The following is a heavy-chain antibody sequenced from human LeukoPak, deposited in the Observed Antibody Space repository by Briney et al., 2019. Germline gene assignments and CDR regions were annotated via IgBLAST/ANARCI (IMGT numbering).Heavy chain of an antibody. CDR2: ISSSSSYI. CDR3: ARDVGSYYGPPDY. V-gene: IGHV3-21*01. D-gene: IGHD1-26*01. J-gene: IGHJ4*02. Sequence: PGGSLRLSCAASGFTFSTYATSWVRQAPGKGLEWVSSISSSSSYIYYADSVKGRFTISRDNAKNSLYLQMNSLRAEDTAVYYCARDVGSYYGPPDYWGQGTLVTVSS. CDR1: GFTFSTYA.